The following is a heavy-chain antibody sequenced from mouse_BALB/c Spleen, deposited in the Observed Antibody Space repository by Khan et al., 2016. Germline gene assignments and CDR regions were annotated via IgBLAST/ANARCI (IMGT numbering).Heavy chain of an antibody. J-gene: IGHJ4*01. D-gene: IGHD2-10*02. CDR1: GYTFTNYG. CDR3: ARWYGNYALDY. Sequence: QIQLVQSGPELKKPGETVKISYKASGYTFTNYGVHWVKQAPGKGLKWMCWINTNTGAPTYAEEFKGRFAFSLETSASTAFLQIDNLKNEDTATYFCARWYGNYALDYWGQGTSVTVSS. V-gene: IGHV9-3*02. CDR2: INTNTGAP.